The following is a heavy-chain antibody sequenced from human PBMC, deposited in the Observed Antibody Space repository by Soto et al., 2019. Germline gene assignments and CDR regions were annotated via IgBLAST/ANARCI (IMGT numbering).Heavy chain of an antibody. V-gene: IGHV3-23*01. Sequence: EVQLLESGGALEHPGGSLRLFCAAAGFAFSTYAMTWVRQAPGKGLEWVSVISGSGGSSYYAASVKGRFTISRDNSKNTLFLQMNGLRAEDTAVYYCAKVTKRAAAGRYEYYKYGMDVWGQGTTVTVSS. D-gene: IGHD6-13*01. CDR3: AKVTKRAAAGRYEYYKYGMDV. J-gene: IGHJ6*02. CDR1: GFAFSTYA. CDR2: ISGSGGSS.